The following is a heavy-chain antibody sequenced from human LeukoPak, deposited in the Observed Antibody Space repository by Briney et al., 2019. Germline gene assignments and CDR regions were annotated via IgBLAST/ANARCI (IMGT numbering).Heavy chain of an antibody. J-gene: IGHJ4*02. V-gene: IGHV1-2*02. CDR3: AREIWYSSGWIDY. Sequence: APVKVSCKASGYTFTGYYMHWVRQAPGQGLEWMGWINPNSGGTNYAQKFQGRVTMTRDTSISTAYMELSRLRSDDTAVYYCAREIWYSSGWIDYWGQGTLVTVSS. CDR1: GYTFTGYY. D-gene: IGHD6-19*01. CDR2: INPNSGGT.